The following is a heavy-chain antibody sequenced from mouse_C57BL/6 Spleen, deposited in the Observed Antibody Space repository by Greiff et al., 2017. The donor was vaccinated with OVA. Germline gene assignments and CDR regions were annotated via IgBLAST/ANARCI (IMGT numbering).Heavy chain of an antibody. CDR2: IYPGDGDT. D-gene: IGHD3-1*01. V-gene: IGHV1-82*01. Sequence: VQLQQSGPELVKPGASVRFSCKASGYAFGGSGRNWVKQRPGRGLEWIGRIYPGDGDTNYNGKFKGKATLTADKSSSTAYMQLSSLTSEDSAVYFCARSELGDYWGQGTSVTVSS. CDR3: ARSELGDY. J-gene: IGHJ4*01. CDR1: GYAFGGSG.